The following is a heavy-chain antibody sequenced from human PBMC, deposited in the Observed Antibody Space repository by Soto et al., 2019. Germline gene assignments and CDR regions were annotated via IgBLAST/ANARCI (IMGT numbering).Heavy chain of an antibody. CDR1: GGSLSSSSLY. CDR3: ERCKDFWSGYYYFDY. V-gene: IGHV4-39*01. J-gene: IGHJ4*02. D-gene: IGHD3-3*01. CDR2: IYYNGNT. Sequence: SETLSLTCIVSGGSLSSSSLYWAWIRQPPGKGLEWIGTIYYNGNTYYNPSLKSRVTIALDTSKNEFSLKLNSVTATDTAVYYCERCKDFWSGYYYFDYWCQGILVNVS.